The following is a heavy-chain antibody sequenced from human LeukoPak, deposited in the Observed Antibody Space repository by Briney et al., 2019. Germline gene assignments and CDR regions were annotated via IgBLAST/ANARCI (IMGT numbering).Heavy chain of an antibody. CDR3: ARGTWFGELLAPFDY. CDR1: GYTFTGYY. J-gene: IGHJ4*02. Sequence: ASLKVSCKASGYTFTGYYMHWVRQAPGQGLEWMGWINPNSGGTNYAQKFQGRVTMTRDTSISTAYMELSRLRSDDTAVYYCARGTWFGELLAPFDYWGQGTLVTVSS. D-gene: IGHD3-10*01. V-gene: IGHV1-2*02. CDR2: INPNSGGT.